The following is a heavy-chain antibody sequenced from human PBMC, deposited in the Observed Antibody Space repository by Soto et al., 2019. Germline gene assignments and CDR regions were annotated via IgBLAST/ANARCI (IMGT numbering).Heavy chain of an antibody. Sequence: PGGSLRLSCAASGFTFSSYAMSWVRQAPGKGLEWVSAISGSGGSTYYADSVKGRFTISRDNSKNTLYLQMNSLRAEDTAVYYCAKDQGQEWMVTYYFDYWGQGTLVTVSS. CDR3: AKDQGQEWMVTYYFDY. D-gene: IGHD6-19*01. V-gene: IGHV3-23*01. J-gene: IGHJ4*02. CDR2: ISGSGGST. CDR1: GFTFSSYA.